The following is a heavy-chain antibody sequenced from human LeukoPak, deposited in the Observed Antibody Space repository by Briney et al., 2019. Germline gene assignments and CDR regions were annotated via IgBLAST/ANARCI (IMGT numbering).Heavy chain of an antibody. CDR1: GGSISSYY. D-gene: IGHD3-22*01. CDR2: IYYSGST. Sequence: SETLSLTCTVSGGSISSYYWSWIRQPPGEGLEWIGYIYYSGSTNYNPSLKSRVTISVDTSKNQFSLKLSSVTAADTAVYYCARAYYDSSGYYPYWGQGTLVTVSS. V-gene: IGHV4-59*08. CDR3: ARAYYDSSGYYPY. J-gene: IGHJ4*02.